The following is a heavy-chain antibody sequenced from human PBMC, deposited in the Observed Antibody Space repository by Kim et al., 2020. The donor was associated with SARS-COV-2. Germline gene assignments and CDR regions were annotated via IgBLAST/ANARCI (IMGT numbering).Heavy chain of an antibody. CDR3: ARVSGAAPHEYADT. V-gene: IGHV3-66*01. D-gene: IGHD2-8*01. CDR2: IYNNGYT. J-gene: IGHJ5*02. CDR1: GFTVRS. Sequence: GGSLRLSCAASGFTVRSMTCVRQAPGKGLERVSAIYNNGYTYYADSVQGRFTISRDNSENTVLLQMVRLRAEDTAVYYCARVSGAAPHEYADTWGLGTLVTVSS.